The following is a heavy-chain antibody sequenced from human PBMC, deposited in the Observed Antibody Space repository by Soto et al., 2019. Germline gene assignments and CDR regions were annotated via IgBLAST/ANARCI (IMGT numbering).Heavy chain of an antibody. D-gene: IGHD3-3*02. CDR1: GYSFFSYY. V-gene: IGHV1-46*01. Sequence: QVQLVQSGAAVGKPGASVKVSCKASGYSFFSYYIHWVRPAPGQGLGWTGRVLASGGNTDYAQRFRGRVARTRDTSTTNTVSLELTSLTSDDTAVYYCARGGATIFGVIDSWGQGTRVTVSS. J-gene: IGHJ4*02. CDR3: ARGGATIFGVIDS. CDR2: VLASGGNT.